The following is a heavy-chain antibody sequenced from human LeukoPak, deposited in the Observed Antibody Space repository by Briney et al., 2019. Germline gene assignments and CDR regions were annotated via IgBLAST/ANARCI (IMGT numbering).Heavy chain of an antibody. V-gene: IGHV4-39*07. CDR3: ARSYYYGSGSPPSTQTFDI. J-gene: IGHJ3*02. CDR1: SGSISTSNYY. Sequence: SETLSLTCTVSSGSISTSNYYWGWVRQPPGKALEWIGNIFYSGSTYYSPSLKSRVTISLGTSRNQFSLKLNSVTAADTAVYYCARSYYYGSGSPPSTQTFDIWGQGTMVTVSS. CDR2: IFYSGST. D-gene: IGHD3-10*01.